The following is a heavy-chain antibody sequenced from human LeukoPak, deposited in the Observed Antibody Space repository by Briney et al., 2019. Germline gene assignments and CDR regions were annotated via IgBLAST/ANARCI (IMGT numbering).Heavy chain of an antibody. V-gene: IGHV3-13*01. J-gene: IGHJ6*02. CDR3: ARVSRIAARRGTYYYYYGMDV. D-gene: IGHD6-6*01. Sequence: GGSLLLSFGGSGFPFSSYDMHLVRRATGKGLEWVSAIGTAGDTYYPGSVKGRFTISRENAKNALYLQMNSLRAEDTAVYYCARVSRIAARRGTYYYYYGMDVWGQGTTVTVSS. CDR1: GFPFSSYD. CDR2: IGTAGDT.